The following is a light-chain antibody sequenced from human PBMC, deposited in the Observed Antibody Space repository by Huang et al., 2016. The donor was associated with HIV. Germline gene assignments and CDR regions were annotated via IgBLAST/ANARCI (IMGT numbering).Light chain of an antibody. Sequence: EIVMTQSPATLSVSPGERATLSCRASQSVSSNLAWYQQKPGQAPRLLIYGASTRATGIPARVSGSGSGTEFTLTISSLQSEDCAVYYCQQYNNWPPRTFGQGTKVEIK. CDR2: GAS. CDR1: QSVSSN. J-gene: IGKJ1*01. V-gene: IGKV3-15*01. CDR3: QQYNNWPPRT.